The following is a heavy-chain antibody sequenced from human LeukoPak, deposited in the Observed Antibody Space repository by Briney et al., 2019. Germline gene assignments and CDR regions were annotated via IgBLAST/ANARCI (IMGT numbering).Heavy chain of an antibody. Sequence: GGSLRLSCAASGFTVSSNYMSWVRQAPGKGLEWVSVIYSGGSTYYADSVKGRFTISRDNSKNTLYLQMNSLRAEDTAVYYCARGVLPYYYLNWGQGTLVTVSS. V-gene: IGHV3-66*01. J-gene: IGHJ4*02. CDR3: ARGVLPYYYLN. CDR1: GFTVSSNY. D-gene: IGHD3-10*01. CDR2: IYSGGST.